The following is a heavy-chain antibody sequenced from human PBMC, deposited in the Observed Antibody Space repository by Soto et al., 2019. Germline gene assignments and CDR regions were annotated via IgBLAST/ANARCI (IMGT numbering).Heavy chain of an antibody. V-gene: IGHV1-3*01. CDR1: GYTFTIYS. J-gene: IGHJ4*02. Sequence: ASVKVSCKASGYTFTIYSMHWVRQAPGQRLEWMGWINAGNGNTKYSQKFQGRVTITRDTSASTAYMELSSLRSEDTAVYYCALNYYDSSGYGYWGQGTLVTVSS. CDR2: INAGNGNT. D-gene: IGHD3-22*01. CDR3: ALNYYDSSGYGY.